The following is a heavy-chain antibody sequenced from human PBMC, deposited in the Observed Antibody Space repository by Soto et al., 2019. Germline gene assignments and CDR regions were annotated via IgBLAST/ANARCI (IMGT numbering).Heavy chain of an antibody. CDR1: GLTFSSYA. J-gene: IGHJ6*03. CDR3: AKDAGTGGFIYYYMDV. D-gene: IGHD3-10*01. Sequence: GGSLRLSCAASGLTFSSYAMSWVRQAPGKGLEWVSGISGSGGSTYYADSVKGRFTISRDNSKNTLYLQMNSLRAEDTAVYYCAKDAGTGGFIYYYMDVWGKGTTVTVSS. V-gene: IGHV3-23*01. CDR2: ISGSGGST.